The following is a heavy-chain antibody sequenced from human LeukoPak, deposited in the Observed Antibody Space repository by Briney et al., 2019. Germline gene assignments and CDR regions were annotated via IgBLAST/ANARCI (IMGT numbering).Heavy chain of an antibody. V-gene: IGHV4-59*01. D-gene: IGHD6-6*01. J-gene: IGHJ6*03. CDR2: IYYSGST. CDR3: ARDWGVSARPGYMDV. CDR1: GGSISTYY. Sequence: PSETLSLTCTVSGGSISTYYWSWIRQPPGKGLQWIGYIYYSGSTTYNPSLKSRVTISVDTSKNQFSLRLSSVTAADTAVYYYARDWGVSARPGYMDVWGKGTTVTVSS.